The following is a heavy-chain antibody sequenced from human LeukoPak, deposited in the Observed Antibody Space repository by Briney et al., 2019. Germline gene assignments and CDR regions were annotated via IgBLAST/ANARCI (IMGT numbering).Heavy chain of an antibody. V-gene: IGHV3-9*01. CDR3: SKGNYGMDV. Sequence: SLRLSCAASGFTFADYAMHWVRQAPGKGLEWVSGISWNSGSIDYADSVKGRFTIPRDNAKKSLYLQMDSLRPEDTALYYCSKGNYGMDVWGQGTTVTVSS. J-gene: IGHJ6*02. CDR1: GFTFADYA. D-gene: IGHD3-10*01. CDR2: ISWNSGSI.